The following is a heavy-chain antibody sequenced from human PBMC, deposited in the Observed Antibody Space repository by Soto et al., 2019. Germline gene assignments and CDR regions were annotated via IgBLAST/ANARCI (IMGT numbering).Heavy chain of an antibody. CDR1: GGSISSYY. J-gene: IGHJ6*03. CDR3: ARQDGYYYYIDV. Sequence: QVQLQESGPGLVKPSETLSLTCTVSGGSISSYYWSWIRQPPGKGLEWIGYIFYTGGTNYNPSLKSRVLISVDTSKYQFSLKLRSVTAADTAVYYCARQDGYYYYIDVWGKGTTVTVSS. V-gene: IGHV4-59*08. CDR2: IFYTGGT.